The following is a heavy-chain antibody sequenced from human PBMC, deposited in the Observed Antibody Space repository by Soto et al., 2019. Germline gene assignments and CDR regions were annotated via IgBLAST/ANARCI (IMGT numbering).Heavy chain of an antibody. Sequence: QVQLVESGGGVVQPGTSVRLSCAASGCTLSTYAMHWVRQAPGKGLEWVAVTLSDGSDEYYADSAKGRFTIFRDNSKNTLDLQLNSLRTADTAMHYCAKRFGGDPDWYFELKGRGIRLTLAS. J-gene: IGHJ2*01. D-gene: IGHD2-21*01. CDR3: AKRFGGDPDWYFEL. V-gene: IGHV3-30*18. CDR1: GCTLSTYA. CDR2: TLSDGSDE.